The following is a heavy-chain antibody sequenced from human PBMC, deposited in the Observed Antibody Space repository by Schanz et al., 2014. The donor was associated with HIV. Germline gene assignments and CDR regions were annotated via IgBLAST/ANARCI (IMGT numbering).Heavy chain of an antibody. D-gene: IGHD4-17*01. Sequence: VQLVASGGELVQPGRSLRLSCAASGFTFSSYAMHWVRQAPGKGLEWVAVISYDGSNEYYADSVKGRFTISRDNSKNTLYLQMNSLRAEDTAVYYCARRDYGDYYYYYGIDVWGQGTTVTVSS. CDR2: ISYDGSNE. V-gene: IGHV3-30-3*01. CDR1: GFTFSSYA. J-gene: IGHJ6*02. CDR3: ARRDYGDYYYYYGIDV.